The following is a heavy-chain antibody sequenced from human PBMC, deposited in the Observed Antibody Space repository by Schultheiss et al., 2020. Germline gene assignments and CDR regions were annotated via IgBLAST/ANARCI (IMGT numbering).Heavy chain of an antibody. CDR3: ARLKRTIAAAGTGPYYYYGMDV. CDR2: IYYSGST. V-gene: IGHV4-59*08. J-gene: IGHJ6*02. CDR1: GGSISRYY. D-gene: IGHD6-13*01. Sequence: SETLSLTCTVSGGSISRYYWSWIRQPPGKGLEWIGYIYYSGSTNYNPSLKSRVTISVDTSKNQFSLKLSSVTAADTAVYYCARLKRTIAAAGTGPYYYYGMDVWGQGTTVTVSS.